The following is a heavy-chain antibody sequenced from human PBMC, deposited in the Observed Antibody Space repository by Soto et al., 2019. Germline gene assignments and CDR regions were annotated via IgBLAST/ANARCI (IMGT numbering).Heavy chain of an antibody. V-gene: IGHV1-69*12. D-gene: IGHD6-25*01. CDR3: ASGIQLRLRRINIGYSG. Sequence: QVELVQPGAEVKKPESSVTVTCKAPGGTFSTYAISWVRQAPGQGLEWMGGILPKFGTANYAQRFQDIVTITADESTNTVYMQLSSLRSEATAVYFYASGIQLRLRRINIGYSGGGQGTLVTVSP. J-gene: IGHJ4*02. CDR2: ILPKFGTA. CDR1: GGTFSTYA.